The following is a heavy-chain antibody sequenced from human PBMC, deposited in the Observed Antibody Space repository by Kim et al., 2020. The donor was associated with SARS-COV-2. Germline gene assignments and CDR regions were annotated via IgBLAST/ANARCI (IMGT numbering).Heavy chain of an antibody. Sequence: AQTLQSRVTMTTDTTTSTAYMELRRLRSDDTAVYYCARDLVAAAGTDFDYWGQGTLVTVSS. J-gene: IGHJ4*02. CDR3: ARDLVAAAGTDFDY. V-gene: IGHV1-18*01. D-gene: IGHD6-13*01.